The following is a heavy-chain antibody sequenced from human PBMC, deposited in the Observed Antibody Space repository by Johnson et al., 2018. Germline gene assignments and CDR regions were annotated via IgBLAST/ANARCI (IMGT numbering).Heavy chain of an antibody. Sequence: VQLVQSGGGVVQPGRSLRLSCAASGFTFSSYGMHWVRQASGKGLEWVGRIRSKAYSYATAYAASVKGRFTISRDDSKNTAYLQMNSLKTEDTAGYYCTRHAPWSGGSCYKNWFDPWGQGTLVTVSS. CDR1: GFTFSSYG. CDR2: IRSKAYSYAT. D-gene: IGHD2-15*01. V-gene: IGHV3-73*01. CDR3: TRHAPWSGGSCYKNWFDP. J-gene: IGHJ5*02.